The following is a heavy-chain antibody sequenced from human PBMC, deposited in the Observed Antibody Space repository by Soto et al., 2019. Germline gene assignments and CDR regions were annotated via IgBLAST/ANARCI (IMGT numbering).Heavy chain of an antibody. J-gene: IGHJ5*02. V-gene: IGHV1-2*02. CDR2: INPNSGGT. D-gene: IGHD3-9*01. Sequence: ASVKVSCKASGYTFTGYYMHWVRQAPGQGLEWMGWINPNSGGTNYAQKFQGRVTMTRDTSISTAYMELSRLRSDDTAVYYCARAILTGYYDTFDTWGQGTLVTVSS. CDR1: GYTFTGYY. CDR3: ARAILTGYYDTFDT.